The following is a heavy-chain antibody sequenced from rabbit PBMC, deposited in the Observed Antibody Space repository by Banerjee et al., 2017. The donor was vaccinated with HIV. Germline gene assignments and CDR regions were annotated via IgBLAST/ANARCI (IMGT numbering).Heavy chain of an antibody. CDR1: GVSFSSNYW. J-gene: IGHJ6*01. CDR3: ARDTGSSFSSYGMDL. D-gene: IGHD8-1*01. V-gene: IGHV1S45*01. CDR2: INAGSSGST. Sequence: QEQLEESGGGLVKPEGSLTLTCKASGVSFSSNYWTSWVRQAPGKGLEWIGCINAGSSGSTYYANWAKGRFTISKTSSTTVTLQMTSLTAADTATYFCARDTGSSFSSYGMDLWGQGTLVTVS.